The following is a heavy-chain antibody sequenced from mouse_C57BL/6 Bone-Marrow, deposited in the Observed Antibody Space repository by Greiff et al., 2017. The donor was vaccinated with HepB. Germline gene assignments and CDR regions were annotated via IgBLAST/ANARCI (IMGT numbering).Heavy chain of an antibody. CDR1: GFTFSSYA. CDR2: ISDGGSYT. D-gene: IGHD4-1*01. J-gene: IGHJ4*01. V-gene: IGHV5-4*01. Sequence: EVQLQESGGGLVKPGGSLKLSCAASGFTFSSYAMSWVRQTPEKRLEWVATISDGGSYTYYPDNVKGRFTISRDNAKNNLYLQMSHLKSEDTAMYYCARDRNWDEDAMDYWGQGTSVTVSS. CDR3: ARDRNWDEDAMDY.